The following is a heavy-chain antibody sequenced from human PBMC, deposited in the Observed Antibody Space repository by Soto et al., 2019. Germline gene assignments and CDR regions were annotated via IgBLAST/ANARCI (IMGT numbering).Heavy chain of an antibody. CDR3: AGAYYDFWSGYYPLDY. CDR2: IIPIFGTA. V-gene: IGHV1-69*06. D-gene: IGHD3-3*01. CDR1: GGTFSSYA. Sequence: VASVKVSCKASGGTFSSYAISWVRQAPGQGLEWMGGIIPIFGTANYAQKFQGRVTITADKSTSTAYMELSSLRSEDTAVYYCAGAYYDFWSGYYPLDYWGQGTLVTVPS. J-gene: IGHJ4*02.